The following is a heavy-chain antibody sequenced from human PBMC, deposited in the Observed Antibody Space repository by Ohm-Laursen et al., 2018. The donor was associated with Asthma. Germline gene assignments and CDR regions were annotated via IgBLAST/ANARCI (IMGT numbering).Heavy chain of an antibody. Sequence: ASVKASCKASGYTFTGHYMHWVRQAPGQGLEWMGWSSAYNGNTNYAQKLQGRVTMTTDPSTRTAYMELRSLRSYDTAVYYCARDRPRIMITFGGVIVHNWFDPWGQGTLVTVSS. CDR3: ARDRPRIMITFGGVIVHNWFDP. CDR2: SSAYNGNT. V-gene: IGHV1-18*04. D-gene: IGHD3-16*02. CDR1: GYTFTGHY. J-gene: IGHJ5*02.